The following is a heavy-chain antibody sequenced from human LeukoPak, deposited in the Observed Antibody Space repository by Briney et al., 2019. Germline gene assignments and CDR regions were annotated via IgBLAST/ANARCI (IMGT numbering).Heavy chain of an antibody. V-gene: IGHV1-2*02. Sequence: ASVKVSCKASGYTFTGYYMHWVRQAPGQGLEWMGWINPNSGGTNYAQKFQGRVTMTRDTSISTAYMELSRLRSDDTAVYHCARRGLKATGVVDYWGQGTLVTVSS. CDR1: GYTFTGYY. CDR3: ARRGLKATGVVDY. D-gene: IGHD5-12*01. CDR2: INPNSGGT. J-gene: IGHJ4*02.